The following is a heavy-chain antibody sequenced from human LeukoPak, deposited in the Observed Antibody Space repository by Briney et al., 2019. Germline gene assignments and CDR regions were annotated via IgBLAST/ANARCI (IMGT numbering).Heavy chain of an antibody. Sequence: GGSLRLSCAASGFTFSSYAMSWVRQAPGKGLEWVSAISGSGGSTYYADSVKGRFTVSRDNSKNTLYLQMNSLRAEDTAVYYCAKDVIAAAGTFCFDYWGQGTLVTVSS. D-gene: IGHD6-13*01. CDR3: AKDVIAAAGTFCFDY. CDR2: ISGSGGST. CDR1: GFTFSSYA. V-gene: IGHV3-23*01. J-gene: IGHJ4*02.